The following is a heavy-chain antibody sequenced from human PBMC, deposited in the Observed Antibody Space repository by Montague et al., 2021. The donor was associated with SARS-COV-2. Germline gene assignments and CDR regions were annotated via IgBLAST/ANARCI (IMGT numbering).Heavy chain of an antibody. CDR1: GASSRTYY. J-gene: IGHJ4*02. CDR2: IYTSGST. CDR3: ARDLVGQHRGGGFDY. Sequence: SETLSLTCSVSGASSRTYYRNWIRQPAGKGLEWIGRIYTSGSTNYNPSLKSRVIISVDTSKNQFSLKLNSATAADTAVYYCARDLVGQHRGGGFDYWGQGTLVTVSS. D-gene: IGHD6-13*01. V-gene: IGHV4-4*07.